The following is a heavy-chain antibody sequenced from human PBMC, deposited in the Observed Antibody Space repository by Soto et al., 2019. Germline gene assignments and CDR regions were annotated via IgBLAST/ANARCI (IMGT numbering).Heavy chain of an antibody. V-gene: IGHV3-73*01. CDR2: IRSKANSYAT. CDR1: GFTFSGSA. CDR3: TSPENSGSYYYYYGMDV. D-gene: IGHD1-26*01. Sequence: PGGSLRLSCAASGFTFSGSAMHWVRQASGKGLEWVGRIRSKANSYATAYAASVKGRFTISRDDSKNTAYLQMNSLKTEDTAVYYCTSPENSGSYYYYYGMDVWGQGTTVTVS. J-gene: IGHJ6*02.